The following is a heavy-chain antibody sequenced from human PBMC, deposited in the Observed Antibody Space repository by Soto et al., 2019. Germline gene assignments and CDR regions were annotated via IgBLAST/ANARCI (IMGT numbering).Heavy chain of an antibody. CDR3: AKTYDGSGQPSHWFGP. D-gene: IGHD3-22*01. V-gene: IGHV1-2*02. Sequence: ASVKVSCKASGYTFTGYYIHWVRQAPGQGLEWVGWINPKTGATNFAQRFQGRVTMTRDTSITTAYMDLSSLTSDDTATYYCAKTYDGSGQPSHWFGPWGQGTPVTVPQ. CDR1: GYTFTGYY. J-gene: IGHJ5*02. CDR2: INPKTGAT.